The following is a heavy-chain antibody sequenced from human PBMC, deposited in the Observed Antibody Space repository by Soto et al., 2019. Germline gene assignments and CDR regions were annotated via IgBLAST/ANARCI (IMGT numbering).Heavy chain of an antibody. CDR1: GGSISSYY. CDR2: IYYSGST. Sequence: SETLSLTCTVSGGSISSYYWSWIRQPPGKGLEWIGYIYYSGSTNYNPSLKSRVTISVDTSKNQFSLKLSSVTAADTAVYYCAGRDGYNSGFDYWAREPWSPSPQ. CDR3: AGRDGYNSGFDY. D-gene: IGHD5-12*01. V-gene: IGHV4-59*01. J-gene: IGHJ4*02.